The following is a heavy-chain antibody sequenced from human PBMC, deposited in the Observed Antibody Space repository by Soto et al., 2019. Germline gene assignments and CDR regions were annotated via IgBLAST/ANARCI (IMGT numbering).Heavy chain of an antibody. CDR3: ARALILTGYYIHDAFDI. V-gene: IGHV4-59*01. J-gene: IGHJ3*02. Sequence: SETLSRTYTVSGGSLSSYYWGWIRQPPGKGLEWIGYIYYSGSTNYNPSLKSRVTISVDTSKNQFSLKLSSVTAADTAVYYCARALILTGYYIHDAFDIWGQGTMVT. D-gene: IGHD3-9*01. CDR2: IYYSGST. CDR1: GGSLSSYY.